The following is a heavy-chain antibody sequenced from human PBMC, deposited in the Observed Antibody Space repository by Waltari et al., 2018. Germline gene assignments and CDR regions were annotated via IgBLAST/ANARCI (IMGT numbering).Heavy chain of an antibody. D-gene: IGHD3-22*01. CDR1: GFTFSRYA. CDR3: AKADHYYDSSRLRYYFDY. V-gene: IGHV3-23*01. Sequence: EVQLLESGGGLVQPGGSLRLACAASGFTFSRYAMRWVRPAPGKGLEWVSVISGGGGSTYYADSVKGRFTIARDNSKNTLYLQMNSLRAEDTAVYYCAKADHYYDSSRLRYYFDYWGQGTLVTVSS. J-gene: IGHJ4*02. CDR2: ISGGGGST.